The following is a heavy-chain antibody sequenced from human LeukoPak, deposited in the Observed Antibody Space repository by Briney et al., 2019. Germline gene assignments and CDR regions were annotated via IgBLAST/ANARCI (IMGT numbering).Heavy chain of an antibody. J-gene: IGHJ4*02. CDR2: IYYSGST. V-gene: IGHV4-39*07. D-gene: IGHD1-26*01. Sequence: PSETLSLTCTVSGGSISSSIYYWGWIRQPPGKGLEWIGSIYYSGSTYYNPSLKSRVTISVDTSKNQFSLKLSSVTAADTAVYYCARAAIIEWEPFTGYFDYWGQGTLVTVSS. CDR3: ARAAIIEWEPFTGYFDY. CDR1: GGSISSSIYY.